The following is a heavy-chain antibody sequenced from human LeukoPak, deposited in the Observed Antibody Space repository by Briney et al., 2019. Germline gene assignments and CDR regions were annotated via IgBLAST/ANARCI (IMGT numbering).Heavy chain of an antibody. D-gene: IGHD3/OR15-3a*01. Sequence: GASVKVSCKASGYTFTTYAMNWVRQAPGQGLEWMGWMNPNSGNTGYAQKFQGRVTITRNTSISTAYMELSSLRSEDTAVYYCARVWTDYPNPHYYYYYYMDVWGKGTTVTVSS. CDR2: MNPNSGNT. J-gene: IGHJ6*03. CDR3: ARVWTDYPNPHYYYYYYMDV. V-gene: IGHV1-8*03. CDR1: GYTFTTYA.